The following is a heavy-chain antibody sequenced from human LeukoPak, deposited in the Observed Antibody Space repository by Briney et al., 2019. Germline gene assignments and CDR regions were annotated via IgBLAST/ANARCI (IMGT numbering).Heavy chain of an antibody. CDR2: VIYSGST. D-gene: IGHD5-12*01. J-gene: IGHJ4*02. CDR1: GGSVSSGNYY. Sequence: SETLSLTCTVSGGSVSSGNYYWSWIRQPPGKGLEWIGYVIYSGSTNYNPSLKSRVAISVDTSKNQFSLKVSSVTAADTAAYYCASGGPYSGYIYWGQGTLVTVSS. V-gene: IGHV4-61*01. CDR3: ASGGPYSGYIY.